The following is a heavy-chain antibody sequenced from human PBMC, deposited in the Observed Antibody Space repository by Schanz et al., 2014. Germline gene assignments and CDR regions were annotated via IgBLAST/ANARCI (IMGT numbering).Heavy chain of an antibody. CDR1: GFAFSSFA. CDR2: ISGSGGST. D-gene: IGHD2-2*01. CDR3: ARESSNDIVLVPGAVFDH. Sequence: EVQLVESGGGLIQPGGSLRLSCAASGFAFSSFAMSWVRQAPGKGLEWVSAISGSGGSTYYADSVKGRFTISRDNSKITLYLQMNSLRAEDTAVYYCARESSNDIVLVPGAVFDHWGQGILVTVSS. J-gene: IGHJ4*02. V-gene: IGHV3-23*04.